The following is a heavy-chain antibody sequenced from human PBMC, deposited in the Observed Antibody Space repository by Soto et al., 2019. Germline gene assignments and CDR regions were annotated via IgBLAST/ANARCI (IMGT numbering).Heavy chain of an antibody. V-gene: IGHV3-30*18. CDR3: AKSDSLIAVAGHFDY. J-gene: IGHJ4*02. D-gene: IGHD6-19*01. CDR2: ISYDGSNK. CDR1: GFTFSSYG. Sequence: QVQLVESGGGVVQPGRSLRLSCAASGFTFSSYGMHWVRQAPGKGLEWVAVISYDGSNKYYADSVKGRFTISRDNSKNTLYLQMNSLRAEETAVYYCAKSDSLIAVAGHFDYWGQGTLVTVSS.